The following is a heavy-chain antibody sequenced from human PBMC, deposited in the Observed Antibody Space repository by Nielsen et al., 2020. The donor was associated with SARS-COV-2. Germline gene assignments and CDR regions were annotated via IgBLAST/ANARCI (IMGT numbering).Heavy chain of an antibody. D-gene: IGHD3-10*01. CDR2: IYPGDSDT. CDR3: ASTTMVRGVIDGFDY. Sequence: GESLKISCKGSGYSFTSSWLGWVRQMPGKGLEWMGIIYPGDSDTRYSPSFQGQVTISADKSISTAYLQWSSLKASDTAMYYCASTTMVRGVIDGFDYWGQGTLVTVSS. CDR1: GYSFTSSW. V-gene: IGHV5-51*01. J-gene: IGHJ4*02.